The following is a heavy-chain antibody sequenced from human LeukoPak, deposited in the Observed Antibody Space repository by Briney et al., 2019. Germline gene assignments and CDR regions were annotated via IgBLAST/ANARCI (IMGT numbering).Heavy chain of an antibody. V-gene: IGHV3-30*03. Sequence: GGSLRLSCAASGFTFSSYGMHWVRQAPGKGLEWVAVISYDGSNKYYADSVKGRFTISRDNSKNTLYLQMNSLRAEDTAVYYCARDSSSWYNYFDYWGQGTLVTVSS. D-gene: IGHD6-13*01. J-gene: IGHJ4*02. CDR1: GFTFSSYG. CDR2: ISYDGSNK. CDR3: ARDSSSWYNYFDY.